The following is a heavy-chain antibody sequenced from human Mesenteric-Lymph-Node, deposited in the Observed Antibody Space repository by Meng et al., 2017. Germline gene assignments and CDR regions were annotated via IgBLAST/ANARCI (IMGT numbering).Heavy chain of an antibody. D-gene: IGHD6-13*01. CDR3: ARDSGGQQLVPGREVDY. Sequence: LRLTCNVSGGSISSGSYYWSWIRQPAGKGLEWIGRIYTSGSTNYNPSLKSRVTISVDTSKNQFSLKLSSVTAADTAVYYCARDSGGQQLVPGREVDYWGQGTLVTVSS. J-gene: IGHJ4*02. CDR2: IYTSGST. CDR1: GGSISSGSYY. V-gene: IGHV4-61*02.